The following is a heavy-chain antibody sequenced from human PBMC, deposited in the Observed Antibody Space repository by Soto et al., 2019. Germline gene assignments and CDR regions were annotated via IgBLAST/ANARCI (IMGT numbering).Heavy chain of an antibody. CDR2: ISYDGSNK. CDR3: ERDICDCCGSKTYFEY. Sequence: GWSLRLSCAASGFTFSSYAMHWVRQAPGKGLEWVAVISYDGSNKYYADSVKGRFTISRDNSKNTLYLQMNSLRAKDTAVYYCERDICDCCGSKTYFEYWGQGTPVTVSS. V-gene: IGHV3-30-3*01. J-gene: IGHJ4*02. D-gene: IGHD2-15*01. CDR1: GFTFSSYA.